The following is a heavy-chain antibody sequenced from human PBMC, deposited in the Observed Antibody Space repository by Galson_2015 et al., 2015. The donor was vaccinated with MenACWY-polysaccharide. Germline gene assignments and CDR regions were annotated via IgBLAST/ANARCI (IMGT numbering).Heavy chain of an antibody. CDR2: IDNDGSST. CDR1: GFSFNSYW. J-gene: IGHJ4*02. V-gene: IGHV3-74*01. D-gene: IGHD4-23*01. Sequence: SLRLSCAASGFSFNSYWMHWVRHAPGKGLVRVSHIDNDGSSTNYADSVKGRFTISRDNAKNTLYLQMDSLRAEDTAVYYCVRDNGGIDFWGQGTLVTVSS. CDR3: VRDNGGIDF.